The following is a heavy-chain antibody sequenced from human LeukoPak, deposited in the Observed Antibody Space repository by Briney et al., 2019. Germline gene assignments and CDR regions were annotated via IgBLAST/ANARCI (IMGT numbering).Heavy chain of an antibody. CDR2: IYSDDNT. CDR3: ARPFPSGDSTVEARDDH. Sequence: GGSLRLSCAASGVTVSTNYMAWVRQAPGQGLEWVSVIYSDDNTYYADSVKDRFTISRDNSKNTLSLQMNSVRAEDTAVYYCARPFPSGDSTVEARDDHWGQGTLVTVSS. J-gene: IGHJ4*02. D-gene: IGHD4-23*01. V-gene: IGHV3-66*04. CDR1: GVTVSTNY.